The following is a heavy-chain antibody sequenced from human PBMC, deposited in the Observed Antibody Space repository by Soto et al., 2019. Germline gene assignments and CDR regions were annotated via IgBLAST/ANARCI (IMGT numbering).Heavy chain of an antibody. CDR1: GGSISSGGYY. Sequence: QVQLQESGPGLVKPSQTLSLTCTVSGGSISSGGYYWSWIRQHPGKGLGWIGYIYYSGSTYYNPSLKSRVTRSVDTSKSQFSLKLSSVTAADTAVYYCARGRLWTEGWGGWYFDLWGRGTLVTVSS. CDR3: ARGRLWTEGWGGWYFDL. V-gene: IGHV4-31*03. D-gene: IGHD2-21*01. J-gene: IGHJ2*01. CDR2: IYYSGST.